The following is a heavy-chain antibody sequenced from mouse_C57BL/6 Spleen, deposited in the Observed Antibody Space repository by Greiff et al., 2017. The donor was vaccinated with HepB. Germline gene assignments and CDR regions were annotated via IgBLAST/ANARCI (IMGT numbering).Heavy chain of an antibody. J-gene: IGHJ4*01. CDR1: GYTFTSYT. CDR3: ARWDYDYGPYAMDY. V-gene: IGHV1-4*01. CDR2: INPSSGYT. D-gene: IGHD2-4*01. Sequence: QVQLKQSGAELARPGASVKMSCKASGYTFTSYTMHWVKQRPGQGLEWIGYINPSSGYTKYNQKFKDKATLTADKSSSTAYMQLSSLTSEDSAVYYCARWDYDYGPYAMDYGGQGTSVTVSS.